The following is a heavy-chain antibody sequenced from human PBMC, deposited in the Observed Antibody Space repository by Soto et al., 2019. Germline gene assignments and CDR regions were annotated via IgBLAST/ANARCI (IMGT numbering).Heavy chain of an antibody. CDR1: GASISSSNYY. D-gene: IGHD4-17*01. CDR3: ARHGNTVSTGYYYGMDV. CDR2: MYYSGRT. Sequence: PSETMSLTCTVAGASISSSNYYWGWIRQPPGRGLEWIGTMYYSGRTYYNPSLKSRVTTSVDTSKNQFSLKLSAVTDTDTAVYYCARHGNTVSTGYYYGMDVLGQETTVTVSS. J-gene: IGHJ6*01. V-gene: IGHV4-39*01.